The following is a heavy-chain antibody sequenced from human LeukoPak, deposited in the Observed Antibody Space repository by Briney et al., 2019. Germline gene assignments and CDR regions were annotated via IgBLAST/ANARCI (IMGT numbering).Heavy chain of an antibody. CDR3: ARDGAYSASNI. J-gene: IGHJ3*02. CDR1: GFTFSSYA. D-gene: IGHD6-13*01. CDR2: IYSGGST. Sequence: GGSLRLSCAASGFTFSSYAMSWVRQAPGKGLEWVSVIYSGGSTYYADSVKGRFTISRDNSKNTLYLQMNSLRAEDTAVYYCARDGAYSASNIWGQGTMVAVSS. V-gene: IGHV3-53*01.